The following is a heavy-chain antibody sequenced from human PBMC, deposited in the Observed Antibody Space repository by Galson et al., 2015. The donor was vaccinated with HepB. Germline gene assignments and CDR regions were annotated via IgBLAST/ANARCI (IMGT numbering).Heavy chain of an antibody. CDR1: GFTFSSYA. Sequence: SLRLSCAASGFTFSSYAMHWVRQAPGKGLEWVAVISYDGSNKYYADSVKGRFTISRDNSKNTLYLQMNSLRAEDTAVYYCARVMVVTAASSAFDYWGQGTLVTVSS. D-gene: IGHD2-21*02. V-gene: IGHV3-30*04. CDR3: ARVMVVTAASSAFDY. CDR2: ISYDGSNK. J-gene: IGHJ4*02.